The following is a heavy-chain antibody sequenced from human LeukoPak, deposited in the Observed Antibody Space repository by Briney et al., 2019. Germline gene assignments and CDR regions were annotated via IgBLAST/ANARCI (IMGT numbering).Heavy chain of an antibody. CDR1: GGSISSGGYY. Sequence: ASETLSLTCTVSGGSISSGGYYWNWIRQHPGKGLEWTGFIYYSGSTYHNPSLKSRVSISVDTSKNQFSLKLSSVTAADTAVYYCARARDIVVSSNIYSFDYWGRGTPGHRLL. J-gene: IGHJ4*02. V-gene: IGHV4-31*03. D-gene: IGHD2-2*01. CDR3: ARARDIVVSSNIYSFDY. CDR2: IYYSGST.